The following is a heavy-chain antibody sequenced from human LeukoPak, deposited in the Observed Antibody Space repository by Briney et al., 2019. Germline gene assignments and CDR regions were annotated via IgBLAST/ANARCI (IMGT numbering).Heavy chain of an antibody. V-gene: IGHV3-33*01. CDR3: ARAVMYDSSGYYSEYYFDY. J-gene: IGHJ4*02. D-gene: IGHD3-22*01. CDR1: GFTFSSYG. Sequence: GGSLRLSCAASGFTFSSYGMHWVRQAPGKGLEWVAVIWYDGSNKYYADSVKGRFTISRDNSKNTLYLQMNSLRAEDTAVYYCARAVMYDSSGYYSEYYFDYWGQGTLVTVSS. CDR2: IWYDGSNK.